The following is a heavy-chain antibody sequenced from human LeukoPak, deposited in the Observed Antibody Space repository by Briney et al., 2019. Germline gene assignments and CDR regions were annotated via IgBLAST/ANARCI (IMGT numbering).Heavy chain of an antibody. CDR1: GFTFSNYA. D-gene: IGHD5-24*01. V-gene: IGHV3-23*01. J-gene: IGHJ4*02. Sequence: GGSLRLSCAASGFTFSNYAMAWVRQAPGKGLEWVSGIRGSGGTPYYADSVKGRFTISRDNSKNTLYLQMNSLRAEDTAAYYCAKGEMATIPHYFDYWGQGTLVTVSS. CDR2: IRGSGGTP. CDR3: AKGEMATIPHYFDY.